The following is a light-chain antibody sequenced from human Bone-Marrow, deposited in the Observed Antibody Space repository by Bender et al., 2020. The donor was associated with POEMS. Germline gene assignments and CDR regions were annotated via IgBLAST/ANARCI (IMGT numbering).Light chain of an antibody. Sequence: QSALTQPPSASGSPGQSVTISCTGTSSDVGGYKYVSWYQHHAGKAPKLIIYEASKRPSGVPDRFSGSKSGNTASLTVSGLQAEDEADYYCTSFAGNNGWVFGGGTRVTVL. CDR2: EAS. CDR1: SSDVGGYKY. J-gene: IGLJ3*02. V-gene: IGLV2-8*01. CDR3: TSFAGNNGWV.